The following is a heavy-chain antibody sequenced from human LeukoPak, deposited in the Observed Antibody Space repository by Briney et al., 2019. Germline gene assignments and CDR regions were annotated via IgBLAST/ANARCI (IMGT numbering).Heavy chain of an antibody. D-gene: IGHD6-19*01. CDR2: INHSGST. Sequence: SETLSLTCAVYGGSFSGYYWSWIRQPPGKGLEWIGEINHSGSTNYNPSLKSRVTISVDTSKNQFSLKLSSVTAADTAVYYCARGQSSGWTLPYYYYYYGMDVWGQGTTVTVSS. CDR3: ARGQSSGWTLPYYYYYYGMDV. J-gene: IGHJ6*02. V-gene: IGHV4-34*01. CDR1: GGSFSGYY.